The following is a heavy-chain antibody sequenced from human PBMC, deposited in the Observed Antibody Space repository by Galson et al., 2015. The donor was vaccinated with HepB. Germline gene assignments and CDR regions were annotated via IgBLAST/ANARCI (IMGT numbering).Heavy chain of an antibody. V-gene: IGHV1-18*01. CDR1: GYSFTNYG. Sequence: SVKVSCKASGYSFTNYGITWVRQAPGQGLEWMGWISPYNGNTNYAQNLQGRVTMTADTSTTTAFMELRGLKSDDTAVYYCAREEGVAVGTDTLDFWGPGTLLTVSS. J-gene: IGHJ4*02. CDR2: ISPYNGNT. D-gene: IGHD6-13*01. CDR3: AREEGVAVGTDTLDF.